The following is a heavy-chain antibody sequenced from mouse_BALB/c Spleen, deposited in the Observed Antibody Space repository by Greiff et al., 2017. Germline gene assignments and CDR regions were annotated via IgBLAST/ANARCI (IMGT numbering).Heavy chain of an antibody. Sequence: VQLKQSGAELVKPGASVKLSCTASGFNIKDTYMPWVKQRPEQGLEWIGRIDPANGNTKYDPKFQGKATITADTSSNTAYLQLSSLTSEDTAVYYCARWDYGSSWDDWGQGTTLTVSA. D-gene: IGHD1-1*01. CDR3: ARWDYGSSWDD. J-gene: IGHJ2*01. V-gene: IGHV14-3*02. CDR1: GFNIKDTY. CDR2: IDPANGNT.